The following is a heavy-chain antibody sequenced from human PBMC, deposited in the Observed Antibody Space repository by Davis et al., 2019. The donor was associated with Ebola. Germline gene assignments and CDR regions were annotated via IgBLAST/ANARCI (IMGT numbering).Heavy chain of an antibody. CDR1: GFTFSDYY. Sequence: PGGSLRLSCAASGFTFSDYYLSRSGSTIYHADYVKGRFTISRDNAKNSLYLQMNSLRAEDTAVYYCARDQMISLLTVDAFDIWGQGTMVTVSS. D-gene: IGHD3-22*01. J-gene: IGHJ3*02. CDR3: ARDQMISLLTVDAFDI. V-gene: IGHV3-11*01. CDR2: RSGSTI.